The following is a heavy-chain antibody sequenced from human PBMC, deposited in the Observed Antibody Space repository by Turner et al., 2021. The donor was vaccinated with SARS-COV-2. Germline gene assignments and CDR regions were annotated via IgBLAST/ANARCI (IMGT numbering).Heavy chain of an antibody. Sequence: QVQLVASGGGVVQPGRSLRLSCAASGFTFSSYGMHLVRQAPGKGVEWVAVIRYDGSNKYYADSVKGRCTTSRDNSKNTLYLQMSSLRAEDTAVYYCARDRYGSGSFLGYYMDVWGKGTTVTVSS. J-gene: IGHJ6*03. CDR3: ARDRYGSGSFLGYYMDV. CDR2: IRYDGSNK. V-gene: IGHV3-33*01. D-gene: IGHD3-10*01. CDR1: GFTFSSYG.